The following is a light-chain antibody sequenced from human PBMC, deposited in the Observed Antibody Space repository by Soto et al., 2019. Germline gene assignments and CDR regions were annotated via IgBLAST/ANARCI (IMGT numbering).Light chain of an antibody. CDR1: SSDIGTYNY. V-gene: IGLV2-14*01. CDR2: EVT. J-gene: IGLJ2*01. CDR3: SSYTTSTSFIL. Sequence: QSVLTQPASVSGSPGQSITISCTGTSSDIGTYNYVSWYQQHPGAAPKLIIYEVTNRPSGVSAHFSGSKSGNAASLTISGLQAEDEAYYYCSSYTTSTSFILFGGGTKLTVL.